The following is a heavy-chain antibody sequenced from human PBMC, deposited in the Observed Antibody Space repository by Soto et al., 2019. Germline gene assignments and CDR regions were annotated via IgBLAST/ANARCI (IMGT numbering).Heavy chain of an antibody. CDR2: ISGSGGST. J-gene: IGHJ4*02. CDR3: AKKNSKSWLRHHAFDY. D-gene: IGHD6-13*01. Sequence: GGSLRLSCAASGFTFSSYAMSWVRQAPGKGLEWVAAISGSGGSTYYADSVKGRFTISRDNSKNTLYLQMNSLRAEDTAVYYCAKKNSKSWLRHHAFDYWGQGTLVPVSS. CDR1: GFTFSSYA. V-gene: IGHV3-23*01.